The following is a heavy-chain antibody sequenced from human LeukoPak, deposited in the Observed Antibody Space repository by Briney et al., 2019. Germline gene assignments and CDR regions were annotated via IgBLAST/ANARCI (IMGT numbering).Heavy chain of an antibody. CDR1: GFTFSDYY. V-gene: IGHV3-11*04. D-gene: IGHD2-2*01. CDR2: ISNSGSAV. J-gene: IGHJ4*02. Sequence: MPGGFLRLSCAASGFTFSDYYMSWIRQAPGKGLEWISYISNSGSAVYYADSLKGRFTISRDNSKNTLYLQMNGLRAEDTAVYYCAKDQRGYCSSTSCSFFDYWGQGALVTVSS. CDR3: AKDQRGYCSSTSCSFFDY.